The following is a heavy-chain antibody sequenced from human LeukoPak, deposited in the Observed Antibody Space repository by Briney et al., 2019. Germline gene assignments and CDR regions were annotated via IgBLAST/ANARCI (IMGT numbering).Heavy chain of an antibody. Sequence: GSLRLSSAPSVFTSRADGVNSVGRAPGKRLRWVSAMSSSSSVIDYADSVKGRFTISRDNAKNSLYLQMNSLRAEDTAVYYCATREEGISYYDILTGPFDYWGQGTLVTVSS. CDR1: VFTSRADG. CDR2: MSSSSSVI. CDR3: ATREEGISYYDILTGPFDY. V-gene: IGHV3-21*01. D-gene: IGHD3-9*01. J-gene: IGHJ4*02.